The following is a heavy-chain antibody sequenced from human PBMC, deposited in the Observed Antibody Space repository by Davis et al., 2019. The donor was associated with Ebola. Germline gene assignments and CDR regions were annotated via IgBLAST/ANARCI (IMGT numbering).Heavy chain of an antibody. D-gene: IGHD3-3*01. CDR1: GYTFTSYD. CDR3: ARGTKHALRFLSYYYGMDV. Sequence: ASVKVSCKASGYTFTSYDINWVRQATGQGLEWMGWMNPNSGNTGYAQKFQGRVTMTRNTSISTAYMELSSLRSEDTAVYYCARGTKHALRFLSYYYGMDVWGQGTTVTVSS. J-gene: IGHJ6*02. V-gene: IGHV1-8*01. CDR2: MNPNSGNT.